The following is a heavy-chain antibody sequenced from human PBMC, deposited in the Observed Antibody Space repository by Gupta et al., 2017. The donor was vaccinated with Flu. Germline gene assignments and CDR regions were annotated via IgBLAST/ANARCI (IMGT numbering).Heavy chain of an antibody. V-gene: IGHV3-48*01. CDR3: ARRKPNDYYFDF. J-gene: IGHJ4*02. CDR2: ISSTSNTI. D-gene: IGHD5-12*01. CDR1: GFTFSSYS. Sequence: EVQLVESGGGLVQPGGSLRLSCAASGFTFSSYSMNWVRQAPGKGLEWVSYISSTSNTIYYADSVKGRFTISRDNAKDSLYLQMNSLRAEDTAVYYCARRKPNDYYFDFWGQGTLVTVSS.